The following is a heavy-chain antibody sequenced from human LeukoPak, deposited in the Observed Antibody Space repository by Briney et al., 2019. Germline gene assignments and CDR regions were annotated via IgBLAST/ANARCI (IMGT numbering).Heavy chain of an antibody. CDR1: GFTVSSNY. J-gene: IGHJ6*03. V-gene: IGHV3-53*01. CDR3: ARVPYDFWSGYYSLTDYYYYMDV. Sequence: PGGSLRLSCAASGFTVSSNYMSWVRQAPGKGLEWVSVIYSGGSTYYADSVKGRFTISRDNSKNTLYLQMNSLRAEDMAVYYCARVPYDFWSGYYSLTDYYYYMDVWGKGTTVTVSS. D-gene: IGHD3-3*01. CDR2: IYSGGST.